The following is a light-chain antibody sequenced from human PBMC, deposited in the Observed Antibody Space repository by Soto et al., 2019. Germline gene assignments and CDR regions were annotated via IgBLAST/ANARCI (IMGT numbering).Light chain of an antibody. Sequence: VVLTQSPATLPLSSGERATLSXRASLSFSVYLAWYQQKPVXXTRLXXXDEXNRGTGILARFSGSGSGKDFTLTLSSLEPEDFAVYYYRQRSNWPPVTFGQGTRLEIK. CDR2: DEX. CDR3: RQRSNWPPVT. J-gene: IGKJ5*01. CDR1: LSFSVY. V-gene: IGKV3-11*01.